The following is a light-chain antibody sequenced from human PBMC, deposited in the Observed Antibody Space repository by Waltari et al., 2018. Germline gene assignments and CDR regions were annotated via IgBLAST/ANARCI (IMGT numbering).Light chain of an antibody. CDR1: SSDVGGYNY. CDR2: DVT. CDR3: SSYTSSSAHYV. Sequence: QSALTQPASVSGSPGPSITISCTGTSSDVGGYNYVSWYQQHPGKAPKLMIYDVTNRPSGVSNRFSGSKSGNTASLTISGLQAEDEADYYCSSYTSSSAHYVFGSATKVTVL. J-gene: IGLJ1*01. V-gene: IGLV2-14*03.